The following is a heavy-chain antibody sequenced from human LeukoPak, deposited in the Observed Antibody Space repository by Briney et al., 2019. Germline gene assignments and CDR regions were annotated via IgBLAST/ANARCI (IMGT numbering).Heavy chain of an antibody. CDR3: AADPTYYDILTGYYSFDY. D-gene: IGHD3-9*01. CDR2: IVVGSGNT. CDR1: GFTFTSSA. Sequence: SVKVSCKASGFTFTSSAVQWVRQARGQRLECIGWIVVGSGNTNYAQKFQERVTITRDMSTSTAYMELSSLRSEDTAVYYCAADPTYYDILTGYYSFDYWGQGTLVTVSS. V-gene: IGHV1-58*01. J-gene: IGHJ4*02.